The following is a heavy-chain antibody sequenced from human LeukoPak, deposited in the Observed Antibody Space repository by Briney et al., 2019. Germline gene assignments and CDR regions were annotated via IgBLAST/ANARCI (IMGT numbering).Heavy chain of an antibody. J-gene: IGHJ4*02. V-gene: IGHV5-51*01. CDR1: GYSFTSYW. CDR3: ARSSPHCSSTSCPFDY. Sequence: GESLKISCKGSGYSFTSYWNGWVRQMPGKGLEWMGIIYPGDSDTRYSPSFQGQVTISADKSISTAYLQWSSLKASDTAMYYCARSSPHCSSTSCPFDYWGQGTLVTVSS. D-gene: IGHD2-2*01. CDR2: IYPGDSDT.